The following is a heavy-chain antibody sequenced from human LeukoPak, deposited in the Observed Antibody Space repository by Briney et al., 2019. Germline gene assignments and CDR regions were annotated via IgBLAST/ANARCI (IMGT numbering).Heavy chain of an antibody. J-gene: IGHJ4*02. CDR1: GLTFSTYT. V-gene: IGHV3-21*01. Sequence: GGSLRLSCADSGLTFSTYTMNWVRQAPGKGLEWVSSISSSTSYISYADSVKGRFTISRDNAKNPLYLQMNSLRAEDTAVYYCARGQNYFDYWGQGTLVTVSS. CDR2: ISSSTSYI. CDR3: ARGQNYFDY.